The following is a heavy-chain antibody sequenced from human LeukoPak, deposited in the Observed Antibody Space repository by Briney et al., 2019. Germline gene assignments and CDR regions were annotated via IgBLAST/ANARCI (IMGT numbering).Heavy chain of an antibody. J-gene: IGHJ6*03. CDR1: GGSISSSSYY. CDR2: IYYSGST. CDR3: ARGSSSSIRRYYYYMDV. V-gene: IGHV4-39*06. Sequence: SETLSLTCSVSGGSISSSSYYWGWIRQPPGKGLEWIGSIYYSGSTYYNPSLKSRVTISVDTSKNQFPLKLSSVTAADTAVYYCARGSSSSIRRYYYYMDVWGKGTTVTVSS. D-gene: IGHD6-6*01.